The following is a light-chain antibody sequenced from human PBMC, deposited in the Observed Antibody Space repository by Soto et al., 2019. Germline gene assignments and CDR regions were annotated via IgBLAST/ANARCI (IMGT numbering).Light chain of an antibody. CDR1: SSDVGAYDY. Sequence: QFALTQPASVSGSPGQSITISCTGTSSDVGAYDYVSWYQQHPDKAPKLMIYEVSNRPSGVSNRFSGSKSVNTATLTISGLQADYEADYYCSSYSSSSTRVFGTGTKVTVL. J-gene: IGLJ1*01. CDR2: EVS. CDR3: SSYSSSSTRV. V-gene: IGLV2-14*03.